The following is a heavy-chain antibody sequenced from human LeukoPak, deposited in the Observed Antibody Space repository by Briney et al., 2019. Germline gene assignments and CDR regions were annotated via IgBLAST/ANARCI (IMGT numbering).Heavy chain of an antibody. CDR2: IYSGGST. D-gene: IGHD2-8*01. Sequence: GGSLRLSCAASGFTVSSNYMSWVRQAPGKGLEWVSVIYSGGSTYYADSVKGRFTISRDNAKNSLYLQMNSLRAEDTAVYYCARAGSVYCTNGVCYSTDYYYYMDVWGKGTTVTVSS. CDR1: GFTVSSNY. J-gene: IGHJ6*03. V-gene: IGHV3-53*01. CDR3: ARAGSVYCTNGVCYSTDYYYYMDV.